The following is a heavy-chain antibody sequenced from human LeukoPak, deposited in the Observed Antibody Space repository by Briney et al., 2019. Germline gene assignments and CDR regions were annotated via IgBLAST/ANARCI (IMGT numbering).Heavy chain of an antibody. CDR3: AKGSNYFDY. CDR2: ISYDGSNK. J-gene: IGHJ4*02. V-gene: IGHV3-30*18. D-gene: IGHD3-10*01. Sequence: PGGSLRLSCAASGFTFSSYAMSWVRQAPGKGLEWVAVISYDGSNKYYADSVKGRFTISRDNSKNTLYLQMNSLRAEDTAVYYCAKGSNYFDYWGQGTLVTVSS. CDR1: GFTFSSYA.